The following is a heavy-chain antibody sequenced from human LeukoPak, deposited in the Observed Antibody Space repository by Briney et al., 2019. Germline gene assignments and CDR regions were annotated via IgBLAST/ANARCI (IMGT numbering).Heavy chain of an antibody. Sequence: GASVKVSCKASGYTFTGYYMHWVRQAPGQGLEWLGWINPNSGGTNYAQEFQGRVTMTRDTSISTAYMELSRLRSDDTAVYYCARGIAAAPLWLPLGYWGQGTLVTVCS. D-gene: IGHD6-13*01. J-gene: IGHJ4*02. CDR2: INPNSGGT. CDR3: ARGIAAAPLWLPLGY. V-gene: IGHV1-2*02. CDR1: GYTFTGYY.